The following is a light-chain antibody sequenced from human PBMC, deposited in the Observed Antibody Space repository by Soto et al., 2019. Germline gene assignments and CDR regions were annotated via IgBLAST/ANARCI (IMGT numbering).Light chain of an antibody. CDR3: SSYTSISTLV. J-gene: IGLJ2*01. CDR1: SSDVGGYNY. V-gene: IGLV2-14*01. CDR2: EVS. Sequence: QSALTQPASVSGSPGQSITISCTGTSSDVGGYNYVSWYQQHPGKAPKLMIYEVSNRPSGVSNRFSGSKSGNTASLTISGLQDEDEADYYCSSYTSISTLVFGGGTKLTVL.